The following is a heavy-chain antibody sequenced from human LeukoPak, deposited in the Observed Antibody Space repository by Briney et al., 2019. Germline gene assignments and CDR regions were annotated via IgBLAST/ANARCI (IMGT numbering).Heavy chain of an antibody. CDR3: ARDVSCSSTSCYTKHHYYYGMDV. Sequence: SVKVSCKASGGTFSSYTISWVRQAPGQGLEWMGRIIPILGIANYAQKFQGRVTITADKSTGTAYMELSSLRSEDTAVYYCARDVSCSSTSCYTKHHYYYGMDVWGQGTTVTVSS. V-gene: IGHV1-69*04. CDR1: GGTFSSYT. J-gene: IGHJ6*02. CDR2: IIPILGIA. D-gene: IGHD2-2*02.